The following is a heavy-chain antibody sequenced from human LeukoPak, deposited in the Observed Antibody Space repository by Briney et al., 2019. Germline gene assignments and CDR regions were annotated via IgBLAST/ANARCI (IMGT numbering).Heavy chain of an antibody. CDR1: GGSLSSRSHY. Sequence: SETLSLTCTVSGGSLSSRSHYWGWIRQPPGQGLEWIGSLSNSGDTYYNPSLKSRVTISVDTSKNEFSLKLSSVTAADTAVYYCVRWTAGTTEDSWGQGTLVTVSS. CDR2: LSNSGDT. D-gene: IGHD1-1*01. CDR3: VRWTAGTTEDS. J-gene: IGHJ4*02. V-gene: IGHV4-39*01.